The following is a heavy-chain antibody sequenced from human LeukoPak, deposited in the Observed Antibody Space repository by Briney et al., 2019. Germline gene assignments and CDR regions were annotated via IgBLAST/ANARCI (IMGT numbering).Heavy chain of an antibody. J-gene: IGHJ3*02. CDR2: ISSSGSTI. D-gene: IGHD3-22*01. CDR1: GFTFSGYY. CDR3: ARGRHYYDSSGYPNAFDI. Sequence: GGSLRLSCAASGFTFSGYYMSWIRQAPGKGLEWVSYISSSGSTIYYADSVKGRFTISRDNAKNSLYLQMNSLRAEDTAVYYCARGRHYYDSSGYPNAFDIWGQGTMVTVSS. V-gene: IGHV3-11*01.